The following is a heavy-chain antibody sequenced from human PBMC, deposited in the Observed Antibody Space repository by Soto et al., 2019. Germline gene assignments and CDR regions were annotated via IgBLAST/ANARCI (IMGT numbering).Heavy chain of an antibody. CDR3: ARGGANAYYFDY. Sequence: SETLSLTCTVSGGSISSYYWSLIRQPPGKGLEWIGYIYYSGSTNYNPSLKSRVTISVDTSKNQFSLKLSSVTAADTAVYYCARGGANAYYFDYWGQGTXVTVSS. CDR1: GGSISSYY. CDR2: IYYSGST. D-gene: IGHD1-26*01. V-gene: IGHV4-59*01. J-gene: IGHJ4*02.